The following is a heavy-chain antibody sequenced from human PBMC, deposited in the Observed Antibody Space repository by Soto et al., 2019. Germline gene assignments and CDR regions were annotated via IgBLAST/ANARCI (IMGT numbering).Heavy chain of an antibody. CDR3: ARGTCSSTSCFFDY. CDR2: IYSGGIT. Sequence: PGWCVRLCGAASGFTVSSDYMSWVRQTPGKGLEWVSLIYSGGITYYADSVKGRFTISRDNSKNALYLQVNGLRAEDTAVYYCARGTCSSTSCFFDYWGQGTLVTVSS. CDR1: GFTVSSDY. J-gene: IGHJ4*02. V-gene: IGHV3-66*01. D-gene: IGHD2-2*01.